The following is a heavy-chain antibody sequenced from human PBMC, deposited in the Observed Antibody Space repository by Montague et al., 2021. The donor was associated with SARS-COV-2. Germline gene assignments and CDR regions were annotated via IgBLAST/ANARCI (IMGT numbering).Heavy chain of an antibody. CDR1: GGSISSSCYY. CDR2: IYYSRST. D-gene: IGHD6-13*01. J-gene: IGHJ5*02. V-gene: IGHV4-39*02. Sequence: SETLSLTCTVSGGSISSSCYYWGWIRPPPGQGLEWIGCIYYSRSTYHYPSLKSRVTISVDTTKIHFYLKLSSVTAADTAVYYCARKEMKYSIIWSTGENCFDPWGQGTPVTVSS. CDR3: ARKEMKYSIIWSTGENCFDP.